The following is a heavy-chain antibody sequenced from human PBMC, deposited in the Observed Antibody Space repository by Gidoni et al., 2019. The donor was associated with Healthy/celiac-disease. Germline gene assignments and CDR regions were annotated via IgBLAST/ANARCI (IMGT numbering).Heavy chain of an antibody. CDR2: ISYDGSNK. V-gene: IGHV3-30*18. Sequence: QVQLVESGGGVVQPGRSLRLSCAASGFTFSSYGIHWVRQAPGKGLEWVAVISYDGSNKYYADSVKGRFTISRDNSKNTLYLQMNSLRAEDTAVYYCAKSMIVVVTVGPNDAFDIWDQGTMVTVSS. J-gene: IGHJ3*02. CDR1: GFTFSSYG. D-gene: IGHD3-22*01. CDR3: AKSMIVVVTVGPNDAFDI.